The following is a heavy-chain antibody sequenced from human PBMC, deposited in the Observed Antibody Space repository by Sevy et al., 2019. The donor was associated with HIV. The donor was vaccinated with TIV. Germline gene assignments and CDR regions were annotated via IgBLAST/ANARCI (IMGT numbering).Heavy chain of an antibody. CDR1: GYSIGSGYF. CDR2: IYHSGGT. D-gene: IGHD5-12*01. V-gene: IGHV4-38-2*02. J-gene: IGHJ4*02. Sequence: SETLSLTCAVSGYSIGSGYFWGWIRQPPGKGLEWIGNIYHSGGTSYNPSLKSRVTISVDTSKNQFSLSLNSVTASDMAVYYCARDRAGATSYFDYWGQGTLVTVSS. CDR3: ARDRAGATSYFDY.